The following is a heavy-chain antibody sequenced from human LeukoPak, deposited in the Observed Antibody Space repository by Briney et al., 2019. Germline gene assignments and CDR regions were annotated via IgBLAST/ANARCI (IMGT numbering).Heavy chain of an antibody. V-gene: IGHV1-3*01. J-gene: IGHJ3*02. D-gene: IGHD4-17*01. CDR2: SNAGNGNT. CDR3: ARTTVTTGAHAFDI. Sequence: ASVKVSCKASGYTFTSYAMHWVRQAPGQRLEWMGWSNAGNGNTKYSQKFQGRVTITRDTSASTAYMELSSLRSEDTAVYYCARTTVTTGAHAFDIWGQGTMVTVSS. CDR1: GYTFTSYA.